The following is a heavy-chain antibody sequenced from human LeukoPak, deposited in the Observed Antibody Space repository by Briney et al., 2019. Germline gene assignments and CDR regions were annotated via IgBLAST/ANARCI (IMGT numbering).Heavy chain of an antibody. J-gene: IGHJ4*02. Sequence: GGSLRLSCAASGFTVNNNYMSWVRQAPGKGLEWVSVIYSGDITYYADSVKGRFTISRDNSKNTLYLQMNSLRAEDTAVYYCAKKEVGSLYWGQGTLVTVSS. CDR2: IYSGDIT. CDR1: GFTVNNNY. V-gene: IGHV3-53*01. D-gene: IGHD6-13*01. CDR3: AKKEVGSLY.